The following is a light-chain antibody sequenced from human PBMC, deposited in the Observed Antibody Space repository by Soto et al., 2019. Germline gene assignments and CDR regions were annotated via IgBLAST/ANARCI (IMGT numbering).Light chain of an antibody. CDR2: DNN. CDR3: GSWDSSLSAGV. J-gene: IGLJ2*01. CDR1: TSNVGTYY. Sequence: QSVLTQPPSVSAAPGQKVTISCSGSTSNVGTYYVSWYQQFPGTAPKLLIYDNNERPSGIPDRFSGSKSGTSATLGITGLQAGDEADYYCGSWDSSLSAGVFGGGTKLTVL. V-gene: IGLV1-51*01.